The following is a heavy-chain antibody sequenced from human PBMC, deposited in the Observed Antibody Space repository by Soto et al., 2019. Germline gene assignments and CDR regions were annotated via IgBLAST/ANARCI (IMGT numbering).Heavy chain of an antibody. CDR2: VGGSGGTT. CDR3: AKNCGGDCYTNFDF. CDR1: GFTFSRSA. Sequence: ELQLLDSGRGLVQPGGSLRLSCAASGFTFSRSAMSWVRQAPGMGLEWVSGVGGSGGTTYSADSVKGRFIISRDTSKNTLYLKMNSLSAEDTAVYYCAKNCGGDCYTNFDFWGQGTLVTVSS. V-gene: IGHV3-23*01. D-gene: IGHD2-21*02. J-gene: IGHJ4*02.